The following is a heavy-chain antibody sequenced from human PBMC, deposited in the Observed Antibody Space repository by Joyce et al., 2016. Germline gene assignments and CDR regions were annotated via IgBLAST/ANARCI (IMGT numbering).Heavy chain of an antibody. D-gene: IGHD2-2*01. J-gene: IGHJ4*02. CDR1: GIIFSSKE. Sequence: EVHLVESGGGLVQPGGSLRLSGAASGIIFSSKEMNWGRPAPGNGLEWISAINSDDSWIHYADSVRGRFTISRDNARNALYLEMNYLRIEDTAIYYCTTPSCANWGQGSLVTVSS. V-gene: IGHV3-48*03. CDR2: INSDDSWI. CDR3: TTPSCAN.